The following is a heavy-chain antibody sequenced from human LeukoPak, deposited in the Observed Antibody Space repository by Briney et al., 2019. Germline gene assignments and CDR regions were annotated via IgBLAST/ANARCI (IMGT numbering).Heavy chain of an antibody. CDR1: GGSFSGYY. CDR3: ARQFNRYCSGGSCSTPDY. Sequence: SETLSLTCAVYGGSFSGYYWSWIRQPPGKGLEWIGEINHSGSTNYNPSLKSRVTISVDTSKNQFSLKLSSVTAADTAVYYCARQFNRYCSGGSCSTPDYWGQGTLVTVSS. D-gene: IGHD2-15*01. J-gene: IGHJ4*02. CDR2: INHSGST. V-gene: IGHV4-34*01.